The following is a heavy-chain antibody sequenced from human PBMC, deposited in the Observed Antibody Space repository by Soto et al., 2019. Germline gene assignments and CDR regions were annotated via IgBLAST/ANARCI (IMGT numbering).Heavy chain of an antibody. Sequence: QVQLQESGPGLVKPSETLSLTCTVSGGSVSSGSYYWSWIRQPPGKGLEWIGYIYYSGSTNYNPSRKSRVTISVDTSKNQFSLKLSSVTAEETAVYFCARGLADYWVQGTLVTVSS. V-gene: IGHV4-61*01. CDR3: ARGLADY. J-gene: IGHJ4*02. CDR2: IYYSGST. CDR1: GGSVSSGSYY.